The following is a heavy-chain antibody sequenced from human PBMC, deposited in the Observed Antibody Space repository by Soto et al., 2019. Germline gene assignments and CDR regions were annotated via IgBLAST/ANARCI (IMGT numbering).Heavy chain of an antibody. CDR1: GYTFTNYY. J-gene: IGHJ3*02. D-gene: IGHD2-21*02. Sequence: ASVKVSCKASGYTFTNYYMHWVRQAPGQGLEWMGIINPSGGSTSYAQKFQGRVTMTRDTSTSTVYMELSSLRSEDTAVYYCARDTPQDGGNSPVAKPGDAFDIWGQGTMLTVSS. V-gene: IGHV1-46*01. CDR3: ARDTPQDGGNSPVAKPGDAFDI. CDR2: INPSGGST.